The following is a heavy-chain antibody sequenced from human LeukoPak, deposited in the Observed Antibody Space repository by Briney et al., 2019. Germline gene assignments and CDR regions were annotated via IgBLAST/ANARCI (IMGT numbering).Heavy chain of an antibody. CDR1: GYTFTGYY. J-gene: IGHJ3*02. V-gene: IGHV1-2*04. D-gene: IGHD6-13*01. CDR3: ARGGIYSSSWYGFTDAFDI. CDR2: INPNSGGT. Sequence: ASVKVSCKASGYTFTGYYMHWVRQAPGQGLEWMGWINPNSGGTNYAQKFQGWVTMTRDTSISTAYMELSRLRSDDTAVYYCARGGIYSSSWYGFTDAFDIWGQGTMVTVSS.